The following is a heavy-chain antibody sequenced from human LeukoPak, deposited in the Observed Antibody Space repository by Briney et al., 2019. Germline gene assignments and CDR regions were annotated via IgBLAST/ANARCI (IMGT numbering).Heavy chain of an antibody. J-gene: IGHJ4*02. Sequence: GESLTISCKGSGYTFTNFWISWVRQMPGKGLEWMGRIDPTDSYTEYSPSFQGHVTISADKSIGTAYLQWYSLKASDTAMYYCARHDYWGQGTLVTVSS. CDR3: ARHDY. CDR1: GYTFTNFW. V-gene: IGHV5-10-1*01. CDR2: IDPTDSYT.